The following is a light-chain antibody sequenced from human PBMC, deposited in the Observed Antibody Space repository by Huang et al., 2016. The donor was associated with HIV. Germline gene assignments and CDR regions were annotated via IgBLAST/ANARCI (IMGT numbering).Light chain of an antibody. CDR3: QQRSNT. J-gene: IGKJ2*01. CDR1: RGVSNY. V-gene: IGKV3-11*01. CDR2: DAS. Sequence: EIVLTQSPATLSLSPGERATLSCRASRGVSNYLAWYQQKPGQAPRLLIYDASARATGIPGRFSGSGSGTDFTLTISSLEPEDFAVYYCQQRSNTFGQGTKLEIK.